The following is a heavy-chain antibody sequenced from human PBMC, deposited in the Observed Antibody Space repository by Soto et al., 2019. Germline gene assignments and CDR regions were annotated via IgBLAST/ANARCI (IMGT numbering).Heavy chain of an antibody. V-gene: IGHV1-69*13. D-gene: IGHD6-6*01. Sequence: SVKVSCKASGGTFSSYAISWVRQAPGQGLEWMGGTIPIFGTANYAQKFQGRVTITADESTSTAYMELSSLRSEDTAVYYCARVSREQLVQNYYYGMDVWGQGTTVTVSS. J-gene: IGHJ6*02. CDR3: ARVSREQLVQNYYYGMDV. CDR1: GGTFSSYA. CDR2: TIPIFGTA.